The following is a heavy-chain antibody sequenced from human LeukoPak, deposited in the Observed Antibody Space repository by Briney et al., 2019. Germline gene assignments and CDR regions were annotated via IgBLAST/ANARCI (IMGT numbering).Heavy chain of an antibody. CDR2: FDPEDGET. V-gene: IGHV1-24*01. J-gene: IGHJ4*02. D-gene: IGHD7-27*01. CDR3: ATEVPMGTGDW. CDR1: GYTFNSFS. Sequence: ASVKVSCKASGYTFNSFSINWVRQAPGQGLEWMGGFDPEDGETIYAQKFQGRVTMTEDTSTDTAYMELSSLRSEDTAVYYCATEVPMGTGDWWGQGTLVTVSS.